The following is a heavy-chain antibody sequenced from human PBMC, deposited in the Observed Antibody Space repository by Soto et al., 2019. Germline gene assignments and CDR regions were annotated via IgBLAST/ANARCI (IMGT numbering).Heavy chain of an antibody. D-gene: IGHD2-15*01. CDR2: ISGSGGTT. Sequence: GGSLRLSCAASGFTLRSYAMNWVRQAPGEGLEWVSAISGSGGTTHYADSVKGRFTISRDNSKNTLYLQMNSLRAEDTAVYYCAKQKALPDIYYYGMDVWGQGTTVTVSS. J-gene: IGHJ6*02. CDR1: GFTLRSYA. CDR3: AKQKALPDIYYYGMDV. V-gene: IGHV3-23*01.